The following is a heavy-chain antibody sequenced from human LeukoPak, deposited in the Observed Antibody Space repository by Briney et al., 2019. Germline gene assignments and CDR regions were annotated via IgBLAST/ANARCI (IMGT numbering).Heavy chain of an antibody. CDR3: ARGGGSGWEKYNWFDP. Sequence: ASVKVSCKASGYTFTGHYMHWVRQAPGQGLEWMGWINPNSGGTNYAQKFQGRVTMTRDTSISTAYMELSRLRSDDTAVYYCARGGGSGWEKYNWFDPWGQGTLVTVSS. D-gene: IGHD6-19*01. CDR1: GYTFTGHY. CDR2: INPNSGGT. V-gene: IGHV1-2*02. J-gene: IGHJ5*02.